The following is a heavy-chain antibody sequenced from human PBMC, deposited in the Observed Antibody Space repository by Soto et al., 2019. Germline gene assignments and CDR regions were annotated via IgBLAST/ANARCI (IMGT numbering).Heavy chain of an antibody. Sequence: SVKVSFKASGCTFSSYAISWVRQAPGQGLEWMGGIIPIFGTANYAQKFQGRVTITADESTSTAYMELSSLRSEDTAVYYCARKALIAAAGTGAFWFDPWGQGTLVTVSS. V-gene: IGHV1-69*13. D-gene: IGHD6-13*01. CDR1: GCTFSSYA. CDR3: ARKALIAAAGTGAFWFDP. CDR2: IIPIFGTA. J-gene: IGHJ5*02.